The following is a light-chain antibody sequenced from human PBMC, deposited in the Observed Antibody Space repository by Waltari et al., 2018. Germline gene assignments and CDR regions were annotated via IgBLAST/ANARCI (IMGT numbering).Light chain of an antibody. CDR1: KSNIGADFD. CDR2: SFS. V-gene: IGLV1-40*01. CDR3: QSYDTTLSAVV. Sequence: QSVLTQPPSVSGAPGQRVTISCSGTKSNIGADFDVHCYQQVPGTSPKLLLHSFSTRPSGGSDRFSGFKSGASASLVITGLQAEDEAMYYCQSYDTTLSAVVFGGGTRLTV. J-gene: IGLJ2*01.